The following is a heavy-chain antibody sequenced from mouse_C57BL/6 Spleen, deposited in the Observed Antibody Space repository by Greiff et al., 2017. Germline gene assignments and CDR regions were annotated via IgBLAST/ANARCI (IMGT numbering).Heavy chain of an antibody. V-gene: IGHV1-20*01. CDR1: GYSFTGYF. D-gene: IGHD2-3*01. CDR3: ARGADDGYYVDY. Sequence: VQLQQSGPELVKPGDSVKISCKASGYSFTGYFMNWVMQSHGKSLEWIGRINPYNGDTFYNQKFKGKATLTVDKSSSTAHMELRSLTSEDSAVYYCARGADDGYYVDYWGQGTTLTVSS. CDR2: INPYNGDT. J-gene: IGHJ2*01.